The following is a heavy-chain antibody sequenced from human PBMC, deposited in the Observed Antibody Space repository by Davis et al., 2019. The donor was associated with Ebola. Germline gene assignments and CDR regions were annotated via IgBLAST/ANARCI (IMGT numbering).Heavy chain of an antibody. V-gene: IGHV3-7*01. D-gene: IGHD4-17*01. CDR1: GFTFSSYW. Sequence: GGSLRLSCAASGFTFSSYWMSWVRQAPGKGLEWVANIKHDGSEKYYVDSVKGRFTVSRDNAKNSLYLQMNSLRAEDTAVYYCAREGSTVTTYDNWGQGTLVTVSS. J-gene: IGHJ4*02. CDR3: AREGSTVTTYDN. CDR2: IKHDGSEK.